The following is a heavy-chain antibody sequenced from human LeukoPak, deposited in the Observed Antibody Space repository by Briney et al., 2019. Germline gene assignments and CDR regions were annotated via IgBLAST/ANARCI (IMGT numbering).Heavy chain of an antibody. CDR3: ARATYGSGSPPFAEPSFDY. J-gene: IGHJ4*02. Sequence: PSETLSLTCAVYGGSFSGYYWSWLRQPPGKGLEWIGEINHSGSTNYNPSLKSRVTISVDTSKNQFSLKLSSVTAADTAVYYCARATYGSGSPPFAEPSFDYWGQGTLVTVSS. V-gene: IGHV4-34*01. D-gene: IGHD3-10*01. CDR2: INHSGST. CDR1: GGSFSGYY.